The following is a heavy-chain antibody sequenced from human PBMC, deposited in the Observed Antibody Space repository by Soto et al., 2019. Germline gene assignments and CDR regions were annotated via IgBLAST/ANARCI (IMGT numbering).Heavy chain of an antibody. J-gene: IGHJ4*02. D-gene: IGHD2-2*01. V-gene: IGHV4-30-4*01. CDR2: IYYSGST. Sequence: SSETLSLTCFVSGGSISTGVYYWSWIRQPPGKDLEWIGYIYYSGSTYYNPSLKSRLTISVDTSKNQFSLKLSSVTAADTAVYYCARAPYQPHKGYFDYWGQGTLVTVSS. CDR1: GGSISTGVYY. CDR3: ARAPYQPHKGYFDY.